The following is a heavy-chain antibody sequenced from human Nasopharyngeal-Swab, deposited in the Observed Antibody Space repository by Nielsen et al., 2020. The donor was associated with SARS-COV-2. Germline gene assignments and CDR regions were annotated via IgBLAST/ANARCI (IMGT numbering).Heavy chain of an antibody. CDR1: GFPLSSYS. Sequence: LNIPFPSSGFPLSSYSIPWVLQAPGKRLGWVSASSGSGGSTYYADSVKGRFTISRDNSKNTLYLQMNSLRAEDTAVYYCAKDRATVVTPVDYWGQGTLVTVSS. D-gene: IGHD4-23*01. CDR2: SSGSGGST. V-gene: IGHV3-23*01. CDR3: AKDRATVVTPVDY. J-gene: IGHJ4*02.